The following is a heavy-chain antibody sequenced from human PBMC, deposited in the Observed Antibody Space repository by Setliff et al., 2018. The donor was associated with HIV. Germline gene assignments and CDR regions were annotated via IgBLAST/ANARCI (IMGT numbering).Heavy chain of an antibody. Sequence: SETLSLTCTVSGGSISSYYWSWIRQPPGKGLEWIGYIYYSGSTNCNPSLKSRVTISVDTSKNQFSLRLSSVTAADTAVYYCAKPTEMAPEGYAFDIWGQGTMVTVSS. J-gene: IGHJ3*02. CDR3: AKPTEMAPEGYAFDI. CDR2: IYYSGST. CDR1: GGSISSYY. V-gene: IGHV4-59*12.